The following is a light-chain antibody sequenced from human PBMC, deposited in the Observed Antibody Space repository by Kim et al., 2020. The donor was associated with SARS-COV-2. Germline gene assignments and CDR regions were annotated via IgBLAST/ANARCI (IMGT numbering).Light chain of an antibody. CDR1: NIGSKS. J-gene: IGLJ3*02. CDR2: YDS. V-gene: IGLV3-21*04. Sequence: PGKTARINCGGNNIGSKSVHWYQQKPGQAPVLVIYYDSDRTSGIPERFSGSNSGNTATLAISRVEAGDEADYYCQVWDSSSDHRVFGGGTQLTVL. CDR3: QVWDSSSDHRV.